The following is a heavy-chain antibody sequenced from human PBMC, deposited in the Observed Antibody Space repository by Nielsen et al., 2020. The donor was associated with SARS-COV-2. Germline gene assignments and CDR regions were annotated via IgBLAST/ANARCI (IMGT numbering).Heavy chain of an antibody. V-gene: IGHV3-7*01. J-gene: IGHJ4*02. Sequence: GESLKISCAASGFTFSSYWMSWVRQAPGKGLEWVANIKQDGSEKYYVDSVKGRFTISRDNAKNSLYLQMNSLRAEDTAVYYCARHVYHGLDSWGQGTLVTVSS. D-gene: IGHD3-10*02. CDR1: GFTFSSYW. CDR2: IKQDGSEK. CDR3: ARHVYHGLDS.